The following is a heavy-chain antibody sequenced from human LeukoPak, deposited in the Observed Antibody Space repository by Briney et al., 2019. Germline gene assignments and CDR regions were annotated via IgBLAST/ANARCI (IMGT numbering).Heavy chain of an antibody. V-gene: IGHV1-18*01. CDR2: ISAYNGNT. D-gene: IGHD4-17*01. J-gene: IGHJ3*02. CDR3: ARDSHDYGDHGAFDI. CDR1: GYTFTSYG. Sequence: GASVKVSCKASGYTFTSYGISWVRQAPGQGLEWMGWISAYNGNTNYAQKLQGRVTMTTDTSTSTAYMELRSLRSDDTAVYYCARDSHDYGDHGAFDIWGQGTMVTVSS.